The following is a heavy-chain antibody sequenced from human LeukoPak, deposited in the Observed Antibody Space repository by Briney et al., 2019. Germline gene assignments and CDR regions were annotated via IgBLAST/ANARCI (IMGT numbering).Heavy chain of an antibody. CDR3: ARDVESDIVVVPAASHAFDI. CDR1: GGSISRSSYY. CDR2: IYYSGST. D-gene: IGHD2-2*01. J-gene: IGHJ3*02. V-gene: IGHV4-39*07. Sequence: SETLSLTCTVSGGSISRSSYYWGWIRQPPGKGLEWIGSIYYSGSTYYNPSLKSRVTISVDTSKNQFSLKLSSVTAADTAVYYCARDVESDIVVVPAASHAFDIWGQGTMVTVSS.